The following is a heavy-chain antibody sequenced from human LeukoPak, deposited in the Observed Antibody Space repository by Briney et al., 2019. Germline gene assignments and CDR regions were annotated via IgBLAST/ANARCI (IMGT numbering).Heavy chain of an antibody. CDR2: IKQDGSEK. Sequence: SGGSLRLSCAASGFTFSSYWMSWVRRAPGKGLEWVVNIKQDGSEKYYVDSVKGRFTISRDNAKNSLYLQMNSLRAEDTAVYYCARDFEFGTYSSSSDRGDYWGQGTLVTVSS. CDR1: GFTFSSYW. CDR3: ARDFEFGTYSSSSDRGDY. D-gene: IGHD6-6*01. J-gene: IGHJ4*02. V-gene: IGHV3-7*01.